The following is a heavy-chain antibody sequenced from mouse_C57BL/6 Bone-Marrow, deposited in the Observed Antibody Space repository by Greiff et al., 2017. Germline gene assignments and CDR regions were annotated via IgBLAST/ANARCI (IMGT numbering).Heavy chain of an antibody. CDR1: GFSLTSYG. CDR2: IWGDGST. Sequence: VKLVESGPGLVAPSPSLSIPCTVSGFSLTSYGVSWVRQPPGKGLEWLGVIWGDGSTNYHSALISRLSISKDNSKSQVFLKLNSLQTDDTATYYCAKPAYYDYDGFMDYWGQGTSVTVSS. J-gene: IGHJ4*01. D-gene: IGHD2-4*01. V-gene: IGHV2-3*01. CDR3: AKPAYYDYDGFMDY.